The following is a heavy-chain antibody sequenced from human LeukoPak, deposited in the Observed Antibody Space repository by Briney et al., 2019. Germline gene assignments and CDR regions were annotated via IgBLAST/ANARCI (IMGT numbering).Heavy chain of an antibody. Sequence: ASVKVSCKASGYTFTSSGISWVRQAPGQGLEWMGWISAYNGNTNYAQKLQGRVTMTTDTSTSTAYMELRSLRSDDTAVYYCARVGRYYGSGSYFIWGQGTLVTVSS. V-gene: IGHV1-18*01. D-gene: IGHD3-10*01. CDR2: ISAYNGNT. CDR3: ARVGRYYGSGSYFI. CDR1: GYTFTSSG. J-gene: IGHJ4*02.